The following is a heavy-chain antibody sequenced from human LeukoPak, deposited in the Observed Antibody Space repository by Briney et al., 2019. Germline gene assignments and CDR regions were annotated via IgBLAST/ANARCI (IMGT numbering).Heavy chain of an antibody. V-gene: IGHV3-21*01. D-gene: IGHD3-22*01. Sequence: GGSLRLSCAASGFTFSSYSMNWVRQAPGKGLEWVSSISNSSSYIYYADSVKGRFTISRDNSKNTLYLQMNSLRAEDTAVYYCARDDPMIHDAFDIWGQGTMVTVSS. J-gene: IGHJ3*02. CDR2: ISNSSSYI. CDR3: ARDDPMIHDAFDI. CDR1: GFTFSSYS.